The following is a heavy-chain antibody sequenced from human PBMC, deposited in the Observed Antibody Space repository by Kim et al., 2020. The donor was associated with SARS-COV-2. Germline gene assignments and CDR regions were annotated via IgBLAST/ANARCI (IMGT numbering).Heavy chain of an antibody. Sequence: ASVKVSCKASGYTFTSYAMNWVRQAPGQGLEWMGWINTNTGNPTYAQGFTGRFVFSLDTSVSTAYLQISSLKAEDTAVYYCARARGLYGSGSYYNHNSLLGYWGQGTLVTVSS. D-gene: IGHD3-10*01. CDR1: GYTFTSYA. CDR3: ARARGLYGSGSYYNHNSLLGY. J-gene: IGHJ4*02. V-gene: IGHV7-4-1*02. CDR2: INTNTGNP.